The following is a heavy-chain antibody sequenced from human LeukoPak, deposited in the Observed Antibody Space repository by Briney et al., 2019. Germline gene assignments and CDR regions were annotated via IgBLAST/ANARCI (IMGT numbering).Heavy chain of an antibody. CDR1: GFTFSSYG. Sequence: PGGSLRLSCAASGFTFSSYGMDWVRQAPGKGLEWVSAISDSGGSTHDADSVKGRFTISRDNSKNTLYLQMNSLRAEDTAVYYCAKNDYYYYMDVWGKGTTVTVSS. J-gene: IGHJ6*03. CDR2: ISDSGGST. V-gene: IGHV3-23*01. CDR3: AKNDYYYYMDV.